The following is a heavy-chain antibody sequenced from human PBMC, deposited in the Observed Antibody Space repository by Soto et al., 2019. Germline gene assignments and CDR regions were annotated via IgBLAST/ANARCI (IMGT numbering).Heavy chain of an antibody. J-gene: IGHJ5*02. V-gene: IGHV1-3*01. CDR2: INPDNGNT. CDR1: GSTFTSYT. Sequence: ASVTVSCTASGSTFTSYTMNWVRQAPGQRLEWMGWINPDNGNTKSSQKFQDRVIITRDTSASTAYMDLSSLRSEDTAVYYCARGIATGQLDPWGQGTLVTVSS. D-gene: IGHD2-15*01. CDR3: ARGIATGQLDP.